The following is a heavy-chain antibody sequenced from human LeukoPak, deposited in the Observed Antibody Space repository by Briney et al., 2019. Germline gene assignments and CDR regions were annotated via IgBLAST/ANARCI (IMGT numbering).Heavy chain of an antibody. V-gene: IGHV3-48*01. CDR3: AGTLYYFDY. CDR1: GFRLSGYS. J-gene: IGHJ4*02. Sequence: GGSLRLFCAAFGFRLSGYSINWVRQAPGKGLEWVSYISSSGSTIYYADSVKGRFTISRDNAENSLYLQMNSLRAEDTAVYYCAGTLYYFDYWGQGTLVTVSS. D-gene: IGHD1-1*01. CDR2: ISSSGSTI.